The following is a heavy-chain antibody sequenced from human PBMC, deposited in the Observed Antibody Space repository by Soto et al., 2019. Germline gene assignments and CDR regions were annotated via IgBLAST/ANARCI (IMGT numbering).Heavy chain of an antibody. J-gene: IGHJ4*02. CDR3: TRRPKKIILGGAIDY. V-gene: IGHV4-39*01. Sequence: SETLSLTCSVSGGSLSSSYYFWGWIRQPPGKGRQWIATIYYNGSTYYTPSLKSRGTISLDTHNSQFSLNLSSVTAADTAVYSCTRRPKKIILGGAIDYWGQGIPVTVSS. CDR1: GGSLSSSYYF. D-gene: IGHD1-26*01. CDR2: IYYNGST.